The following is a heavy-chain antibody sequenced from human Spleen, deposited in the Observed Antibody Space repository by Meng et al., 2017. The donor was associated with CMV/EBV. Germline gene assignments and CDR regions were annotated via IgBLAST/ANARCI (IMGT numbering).Heavy chain of an antibody. D-gene: IGHD3-9*01. J-gene: IGHJ4*02. CDR3: TTVRRYDILTGYYNRDY. CDR2: VKSKTDGGTT. Sequence: GGSLRLSCAASGFTFSDYYMSWIRQAPGKGLEWVGRVKSKTDGGTTDYAAPVKGRFTISRDDSKTTLYLQMNSLKTEDTAVYYCTTVRRYDILTGYYNRDYWGQGTLVTVSS. V-gene: IGHV3-15*01. CDR1: GFTFSDYY.